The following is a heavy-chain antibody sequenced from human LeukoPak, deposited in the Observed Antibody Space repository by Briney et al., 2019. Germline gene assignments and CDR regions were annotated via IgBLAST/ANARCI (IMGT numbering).Heavy chain of an antibody. CDR1: GYTFTGYY. D-gene: IGHD3-22*01. CDR2: INPNSGGT. J-gene: IGHJ1*01. V-gene: IGHV1-2*02. CDR3: AGESDSDYYDSSGYYYVPSNPEYFQH. Sequence: ASVKVSCKASGYTFTGYYMHWVRQAPGQGLEWMGWINPNSGGTNYAQKFQGRVTMTRDTSISTAYMELSRLRSDDTAVYYCAGESDSDYYDSSGYYYVPSNPEYFQHWGQGTLVTVSS.